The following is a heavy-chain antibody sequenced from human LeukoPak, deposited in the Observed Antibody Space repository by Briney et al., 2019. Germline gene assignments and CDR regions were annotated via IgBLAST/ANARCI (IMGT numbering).Heavy chain of an antibody. J-gene: IGHJ4*02. D-gene: IGHD3-9*01. CDR2: IYYSGST. CDR3: ARGPKVGLRYFDWLTWGY. CDR1: GGSISSSSYY. Sequence: SETLSLTCTVSGGSISSSSYYWSWIRQPPGKGLEWIGYIYYSGSTNYNPSLKSRVTISVDTSKNQFSLKLSSVTAADTAVYYCARGPKVGLRYFDWLTWGYWGQGTLVTVSS. V-gene: IGHV4-61*05.